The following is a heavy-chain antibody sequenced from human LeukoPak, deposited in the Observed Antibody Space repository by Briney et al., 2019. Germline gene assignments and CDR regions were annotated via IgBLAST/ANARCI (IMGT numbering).Heavy chain of an antibody. Sequence: SETLSLTCTVSGGSISSSSYYWSWIRQPPGKGLEWIGYIYYSGSTNYNPSLKSRVTISVDTSKNQFSLRLSSVTAADTAVYYCARWPAGVRVLDYWGQGTLVTVSS. V-gene: IGHV4-61*01. J-gene: IGHJ4*02. CDR2: IYYSGST. D-gene: IGHD6-13*01. CDR3: ARWPAGVRVLDY. CDR1: GGSISSSSYY.